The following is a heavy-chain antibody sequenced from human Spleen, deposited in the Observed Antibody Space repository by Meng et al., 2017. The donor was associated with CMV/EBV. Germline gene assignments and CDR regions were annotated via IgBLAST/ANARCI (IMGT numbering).Heavy chain of an antibody. CDR2: IRTSIGRT. CDR1: GYTCPSHG. CDR3: ARGTGIFDY. J-gene: IGHJ4*02. Sequence: VDWRDYGYTCPSHGFASGRRGPGQGLEWMGWIRTSIGRTNYAQKLEGRVSMTTDRSTSTAYLELRSLSSADTAVYFCARGTGIFDYWGQGTLVTVSS. V-gene: IGHV1-18*04. D-gene: IGHD7-27*01.